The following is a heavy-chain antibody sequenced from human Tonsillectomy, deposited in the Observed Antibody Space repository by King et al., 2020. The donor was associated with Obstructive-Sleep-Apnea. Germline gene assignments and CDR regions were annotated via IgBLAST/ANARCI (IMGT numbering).Heavy chain of an antibody. CDR3: ARVVGGSGPNWFDP. D-gene: IGHD2-15*01. J-gene: IGHJ5*02. CDR2: ISSSSSTI. V-gene: IGHV3-48*04. Sequence: VQLVESGGGLVQPGGSLRLSCAASGFTFSSYSMNWVRQAPGKGLEWVSYISSSSSTIYYADSVKGRFTISSDNAKNSLYLQMNSLRAEDTAVYYCARVVGGSGPNWFDPWGQGTLVTVSS. CDR1: GFTFSSYS.